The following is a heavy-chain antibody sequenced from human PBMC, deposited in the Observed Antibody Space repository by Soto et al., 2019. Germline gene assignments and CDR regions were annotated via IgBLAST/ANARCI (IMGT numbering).Heavy chain of an antibody. CDR2: IDYSGNT. J-gene: IGHJ4*02. Sequence: SETLSLTCTVSGGSISNYYWNWIRQTPGKGLEWIGYIDYSGNTNYNPSLKSRVTISVDTSKNQVSLNVSSVTAADSAVYYCQGARPSLQEFDYWGQGTLVTVSS. V-gene: IGHV4-59*01. D-gene: IGHD4-4*01. CDR1: GGSISNYY. CDR3: QGARPSLQEFDY.